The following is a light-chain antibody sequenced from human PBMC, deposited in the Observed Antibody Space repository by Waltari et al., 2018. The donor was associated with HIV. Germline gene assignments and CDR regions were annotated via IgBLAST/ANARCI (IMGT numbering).Light chain of an antibody. V-gene: IGKV3-15*01. CDR3: QHYDNLSRT. CDR1: QNVGNN. CDR2: GAS. Sequence: EVVLTQAPAALSVFPGRRGTISCPTSQNVGNNVAWYQKNSGQSPRLLIYGASTRATGVPGRFGGSGSGTEFNLTIDSLQADDSAVYYCQHYDNLSRTFGPGTTVEIK. J-gene: IGKJ1*01.